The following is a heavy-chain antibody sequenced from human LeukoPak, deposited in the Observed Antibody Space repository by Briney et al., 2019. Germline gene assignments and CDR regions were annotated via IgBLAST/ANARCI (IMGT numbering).Heavy chain of an antibody. CDR1: GFTFSSYE. J-gene: IGHJ6*03. D-gene: IGHD4-17*01. Sequence: GGSLRLSCAASGFTFSSYEMNWVRQAPGKGLEWVSYISSSGSTIYYADSVKGRFTISRDNAKNSLYLQMNSLRAEDTAVYYCTTGASGSPDYGDYVEDYYYYYYMDVWGKGTTVTVSS. CDR3: TTGASGSPDYGDYVEDYYYYYYMDV. CDR2: ISSSGSTI. V-gene: IGHV3-48*03.